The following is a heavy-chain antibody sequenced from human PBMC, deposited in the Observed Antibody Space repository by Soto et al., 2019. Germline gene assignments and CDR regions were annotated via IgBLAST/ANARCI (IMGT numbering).Heavy chain of an antibody. Sequence: QVQLVESGGGVVQPGRSLRLSCAASGFTFRSYAIHWVRQAPGKGLEWVAVISYDGSNKYYADSVKGRFTISRDNSKNTLYLQMNSLRVEDTAVYYCARDRWAYSDSTPYFDYWGQGTLVTVSS. J-gene: IGHJ4*02. V-gene: IGHV3-30-3*01. CDR1: GFTFRSYA. D-gene: IGHD4-17*01. CDR3: ARDRWAYSDSTPYFDY. CDR2: ISYDGSNK.